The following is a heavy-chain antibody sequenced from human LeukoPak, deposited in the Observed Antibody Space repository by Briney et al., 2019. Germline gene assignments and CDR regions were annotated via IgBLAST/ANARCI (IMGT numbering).Heavy chain of an antibody. CDR3: AAGPYYYDSSGGPDAFDI. CDR1: GYTLTELS. D-gene: IGHD3-22*01. CDR2: FDPEDGET. Sequence: ASVKVSCKVSGYTLTELSMHWVRQAPGKGLEWMGGFDPEDGETIYAQKFQGRVTMTKDTSTDTAYMELSSLRSEDTAVYYCAAGPYYYDSSGGPDAFDIWGQGTMVTVSS. J-gene: IGHJ3*02. V-gene: IGHV1-24*01.